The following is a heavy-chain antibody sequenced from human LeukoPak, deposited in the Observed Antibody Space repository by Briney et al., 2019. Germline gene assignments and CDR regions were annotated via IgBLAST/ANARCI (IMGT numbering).Heavy chain of an antibody. CDR1: GFTFSSYG. CDR3: ARELPQQQPVLGRGSYYYYGMDV. Sequence: GGSLRLSCAASGFTFSSYGMHWVRQAPGKGLEWVAVIWYDGSNKYYADSVKGRFTISRDNSKNTLYLQMNSLRAEDTAVYYCARELPQQQPVLGRGSYYYYGMDVWGQGTTVTVSS. V-gene: IGHV3-33*01. CDR2: IWYDGSNK. J-gene: IGHJ6*02. D-gene: IGHD6-13*01.